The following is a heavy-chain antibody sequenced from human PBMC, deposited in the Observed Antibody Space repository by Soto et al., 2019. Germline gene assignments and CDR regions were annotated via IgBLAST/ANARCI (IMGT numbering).Heavy chain of an antibody. D-gene: IGHD3-16*02. V-gene: IGHV1-3*01. J-gene: IGHJ4*02. CDR2: INAGNGNT. Sequence: ASLNVSCKASGYTFTSSSMHWVRQAPGQRLEWMGWINAGNGNTKYSQKFQGRVTITRDTSASTAYMELSSLRSEDTAVYYCARAAIATPLHLGELSFSQLIFDYWGQGTLVTVSS. CDR3: ARAAIATPLHLGELSFSQLIFDY. CDR1: GYTFTSSS.